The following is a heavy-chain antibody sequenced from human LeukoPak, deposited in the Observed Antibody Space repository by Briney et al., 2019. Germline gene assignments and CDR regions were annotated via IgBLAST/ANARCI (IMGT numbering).Heavy chain of an antibody. J-gene: IGHJ2*01. CDR2: ILSSGSN. CDR1: GGSFNSYC. V-gene: IGHV4-4*07. Sequence: PSETLSLTCTVSGGSFNSYCWTWIRQPAGKGLEWIGRILSSGSNNYNPSLKSRVTMSVDTSKNQFSLKLSSVTAADTAVYYCARGLRYWYFDLWGRGTLVTVSP. CDR3: ARGLRYWYFDL.